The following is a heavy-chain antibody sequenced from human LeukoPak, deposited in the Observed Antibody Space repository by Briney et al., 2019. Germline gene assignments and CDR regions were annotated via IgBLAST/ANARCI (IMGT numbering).Heavy chain of an antibody. CDR3: ARTFEGYYDRNDAFDI. CDR2: IYTSGST. J-gene: IGHJ3*02. D-gene: IGHD3-22*01. Sequence: PSETLSLTCTVSGGSISSGSYYWSWIRQPAGKGLEWIGRIYTSGSTNYNPSLKSRVTISVDTSKNQFSLKLSSVTAADTAVYYCARTFEGYYDRNDAFDIWGQGTMVTVSS. V-gene: IGHV4-61*02. CDR1: GGSISSGSYY.